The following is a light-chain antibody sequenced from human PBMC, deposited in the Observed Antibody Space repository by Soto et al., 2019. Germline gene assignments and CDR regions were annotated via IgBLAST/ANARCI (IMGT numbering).Light chain of an antibody. CDR2: STS. Sequence: IQMIQSPSTLSASLGETVTISCRAGQSVSKWLAWYRQKPGQAPVLLIHSTSTLQLGVPSRFSSSGWGTEFTLTISNLQPDDSATYYCQQYNSVSSFGQGTKLVIE. V-gene: IGKV1-5*01. J-gene: IGKJ2*03. CDR3: QQYNSVSS. CDR1: QSVSKW.